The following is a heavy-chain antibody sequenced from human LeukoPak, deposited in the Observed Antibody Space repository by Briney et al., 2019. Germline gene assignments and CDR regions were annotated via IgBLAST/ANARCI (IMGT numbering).Heavy chain of an antibody. V-gene: IGHV3-21*01. Sequence: GGSLRLSCAASGFTFSSYSMNWVRQAPGKGLEWVSSISSSSSYIYYADSVKGRFTISRDNAKNSLYLQMNSLRAEDTAVYYRARDLGGSGSYYNVYWGQGTLVTVSS. CDR3: ARDLGGSGSYYNVY. J-gene: IGHJ4*02. D-gene: IGHD3-10*01. CDR1: GFTFSSYS. CDR2: ISSSSSYI.